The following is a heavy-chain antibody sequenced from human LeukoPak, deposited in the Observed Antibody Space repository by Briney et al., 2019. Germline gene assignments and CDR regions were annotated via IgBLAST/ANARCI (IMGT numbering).Heavy chain of an antibody. CDR1: GYTFTSYD. J-gene: IGHJ5*02. Sequence: ASVKVSCKASGYTFTSYDINWVRQATGQGLEWMGWMNPNSGNTGYAQKFQGRVTMTRNTSISTAYMELSSLRSEDTAVYYCARGRVPAAKGRYWFDPWGQGTLVTVSS. D-gene: IGHD2-2*01. V-gene: IGHV1-8*01. CDR3: ARGRVPAAKGRYWFDP. CDR2: MNPNSGNT.